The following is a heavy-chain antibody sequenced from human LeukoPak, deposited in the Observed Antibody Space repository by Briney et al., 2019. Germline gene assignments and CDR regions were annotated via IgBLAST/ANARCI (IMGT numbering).Heavy chain of an antibody. D-gene: IGHD6-19*01. Sequence: GGSLGLSCAASGFTVSSNYMSWVRQAPGKGLEWVSVIYSGGSTYYADSVKGRFTISRDNSKNTLYLQMNSLRAKDTAVYYCARGTQQWLVLDYWGQGTLVTVSS. CDR2: IYSGGST. J-gene: IGHJ4*02. CDR3: ARGTQQWLVLDY. V-gene: IGHV3-53*01. CDR1: GFTVSSNY.